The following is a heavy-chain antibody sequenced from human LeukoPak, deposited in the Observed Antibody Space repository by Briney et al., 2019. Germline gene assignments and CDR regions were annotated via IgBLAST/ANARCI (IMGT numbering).Heavy chain of an antibody. D-gene: IGHD1-26*01. V-gene: IGHV1-69*10. CDR1: GGTFSSYA. Sequence: SVSVSCKASGGTFSSYAISWVRQAPGQGLEWMGRIIPILGIANYAQKFQGRVTTTADKSTSTAYVELSSLRSEDTAVYYCARDEWELPTAPFDYWGQGTLVTVSS. CDR3: ARDEWELPTAPFDY. J-gene: IGHJ4*02. CDR2: IIPILGIA.